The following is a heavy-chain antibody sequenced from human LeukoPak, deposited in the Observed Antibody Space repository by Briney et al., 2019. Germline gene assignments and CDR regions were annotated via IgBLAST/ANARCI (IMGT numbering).Heavy chain of an antibody. CDR2: IKQDGSEK. V-gene: IGHV3-7*01. D-gene: IGHD3-3*01. CDR1: GFTFSSYW. J-gene: IGHJ4*02. CDR3: ASAGVVTLGSLSFDY. Sequence: PGGSLRLSCAASGFTFSSYWMSWVRQAPGKGLEWVANIKQDGSEKYYVDSVKGRFTISRDNAKNSLYLQMNSLRAEDTAVYYCASAGVVTLGSLSFDYWGQGTLVTVSS.